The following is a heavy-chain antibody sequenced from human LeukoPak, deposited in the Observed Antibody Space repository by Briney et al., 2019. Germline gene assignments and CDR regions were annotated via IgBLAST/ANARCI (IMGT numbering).Heavy chain of an antibody. Sequence: GRSLRLSCAASGFTFSSYAMHWVRQAPGKGLEWVAVISYDGSNKYYADSVKGRFTISRDNSKNTLYLQMNSLRAEDTAVYYCACSGAAPLWGQGTLVTVSS. CDR3: ACSGAAPL. V-gene: IGHV3-30*04. J-gene: IGHJ4*02. CDR2: ISYDGSNK. CDR1: GFTFSSYA. D-gene: IGHD3-10*02.